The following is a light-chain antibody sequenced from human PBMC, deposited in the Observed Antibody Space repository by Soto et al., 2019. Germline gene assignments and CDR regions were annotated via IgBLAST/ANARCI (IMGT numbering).Light chain of an antibody. Sequence: EIVMTPSPATLSLSPGERATLSCRASQSVSNNLAWYQQKPGQAPRLLIYGASTRATGVPARFSGSRSGTEFTLTISSLQSGDFGVYYCQQYNNWPITVGQGTRLEIK. CDR1: QSVSNN. V-gene: IGKV3-15*01. CDR2: GAS. J-gene: IGKJ5*01. CDR3: QQYNNWPIT.